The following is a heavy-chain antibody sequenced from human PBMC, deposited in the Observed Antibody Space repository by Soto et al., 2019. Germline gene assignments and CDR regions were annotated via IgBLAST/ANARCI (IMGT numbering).Heavy chain of an antibody. CDR1: GCSISSGGYY. CDR3: ARVGGINWFDP. D-gene: IGHD1-20*01. Sequence: SETLSLTCTFSGCSISSGGYYLSWIRQHPGKGLEWIGYIYYSGSTYYNPSLKSRVTISVDTSKNQFSLKLSSVTAADTAVYYCARVGGINWFDPWGQGTLVTVSS. V-gene: IGHV4-31*03. J-gene: IGHJ5*02. CDR2: IYYSGST.